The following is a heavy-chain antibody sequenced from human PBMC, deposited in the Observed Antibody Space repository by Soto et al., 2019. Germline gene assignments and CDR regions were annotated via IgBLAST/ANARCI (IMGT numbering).Heavy chain of an antibody. D-gene: IGHD1-26*01. J-gene: IGHJ4*02. Sequence: SETLSLTCTVSGYFIGSGGYYWSWVRQHPGKGLEWIGYIYYSGTTYYNLSLKSRVTISVDTSKNQFSLKLTSLTAADTAVYYCARYSPLVANTYRAPGHIDYWGLGTLVTVSS. CDR3: ARYSPLVANTYRAPGHIDY. CDR2: IYYSGTT. CDR1: GYFIGSGGYY. V-gene: IGHV4-31*03.